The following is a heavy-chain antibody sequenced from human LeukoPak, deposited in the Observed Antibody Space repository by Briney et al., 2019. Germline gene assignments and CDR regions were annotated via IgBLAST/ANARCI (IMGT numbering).Heavy chain of an antibody. V-gene: IGHV1-69*05. D-gene: IGHD3-16*01. CDR3: ARSARGSYYYYMDV. J-gene: IGHJ6*03. Sequence: GASVKVSCKASGGTFSSYAISWVRQAPGQGREWMGGIIPIFGTANYAQKFQGRVTITTDESTSTAYMELSSLRSEDTAVYYCARSARGSYYYYMDVWGKGTTVTVSS. CDR2: IIPIFGTA. CDR1: GGTFSSYA.